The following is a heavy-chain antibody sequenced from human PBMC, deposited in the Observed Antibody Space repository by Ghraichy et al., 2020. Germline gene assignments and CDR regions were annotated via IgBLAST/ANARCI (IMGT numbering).Heavy chain of an antibody. CDR2: IFPGDSDT. D-gene: IGHD3-3*01. CDR3: ARNTAIFGVVKAFDI. Sequence: GESLNISCKGSGYSFSTYWIGWVRQMPGKGLEWMGIIFPGDSDTRYSPSFQGQVTISADKSINTAYLQWSSLKAADTAMYYCARNTAIFGVVKAFDIWGQGTMVTVSS. CDR1: GYSFSTYW. J-gene: IGHJ3*02. V-gene: IGHV5-51*01.